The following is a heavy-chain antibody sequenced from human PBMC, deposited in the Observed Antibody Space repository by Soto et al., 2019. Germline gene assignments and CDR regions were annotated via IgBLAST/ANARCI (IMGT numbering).Heavy chain of an antibody. CDR3: AREGALVPAH. CDR2: IYYSGST. D-gene: IGHD2-2*01. V-gene: IGHV4-61*01. CDR1: GGSVSSSSYY. Sequence: PSETLSLTCTVSGGSVSSSSYYWSWIRQPPGKGLEWIGYIYYSGSTNYNPSLKSRVTISVDTSKNQFSLKLRSVTAADTAVYYCAREGALVPAHWGQGALVTVSS. J-gene: IGHJ4*02.